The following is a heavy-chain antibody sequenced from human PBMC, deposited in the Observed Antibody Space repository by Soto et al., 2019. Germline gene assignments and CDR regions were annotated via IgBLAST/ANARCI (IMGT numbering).Heavy chain of an antibody. CDR1: GFTFNYYW. CDR2: IQSDGSSP. D-gene: IGHD3-16*01. J-gene: IGHJ4*02. Sequence: EVQLVESGGGLVQPGGSLRLSCVASGFTFNYYWMHWVRQAPGKGLVWVSRIQSDGSSPDYVDSVKGRFTISRDNAKNILYLQMNNLRAEDTAVYYCARGGDPDYWGQGTLVIVSS. V-gene: IGHV3-74*01. CDR3: ARGGDPDY.